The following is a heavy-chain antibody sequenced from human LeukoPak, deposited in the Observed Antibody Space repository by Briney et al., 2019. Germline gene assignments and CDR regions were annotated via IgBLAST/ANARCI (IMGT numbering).Heavy chain of an antibody. D-gene: IGHD3-10*01. CDR3: ARDIVIGSGSCLD. V-gene: IGHV3-74*01. Sequence: PGGSLRLSCAASGFTFSSHWMHWVRQAPGKGLVWVSRISENRYTTNYADSVKGRFTISRDNAKNTVYLQMNSLRVEDTAVYYCARDIVIGSGSCLDWGQETLVTVSS. J-gene: IGHJ4*02. CDR1: GFTFSSHW. CDR2: ISENRYTT.